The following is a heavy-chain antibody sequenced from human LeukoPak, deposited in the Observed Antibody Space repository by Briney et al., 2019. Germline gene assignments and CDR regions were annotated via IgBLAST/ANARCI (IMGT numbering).Heavy chain of an antibody. D-gene: IGHD2-15*01. J-gene: IGHJ3*02. V-gene: IGHV1-69*05. CDR1: GYTFTSYG. Sequence: GASVKVSCKASGYTFTSYGISWVRQAPGQGLEWMGGIIPIFGTANYAQKFQGRVTITTDESTSTAYMELSSLRSEDTAVYYCARSRFIVVVVARGASAFDIWGQGTMVTVSS. CDR2: IIPIFGTA. CDR3: ARSRFIVVVVARGASAFDI.